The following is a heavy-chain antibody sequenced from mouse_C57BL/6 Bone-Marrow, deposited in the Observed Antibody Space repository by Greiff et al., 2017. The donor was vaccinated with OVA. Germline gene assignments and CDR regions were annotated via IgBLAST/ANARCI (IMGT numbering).Heavy chain of an antibody. CDR2: INPNYGTT. CDR1: GYSFTDYN. D-gene: IGHD2-3*01. V-gene: IGHV1-39*01. J-gene: IGHJ4*01. CDR3: ARDDGYYAGYAMDY. Sequence: VQLKESGPELVKPGASVKISCKASGYSFTDYNMNWVKQSNGKSLEWIGVINPNYGTTSYNQKFKGKATLTVDQSSSQAYMQLNSLTSEDAAVYYCARDDGYYAGYAMDYWGQGTSVTVSS.